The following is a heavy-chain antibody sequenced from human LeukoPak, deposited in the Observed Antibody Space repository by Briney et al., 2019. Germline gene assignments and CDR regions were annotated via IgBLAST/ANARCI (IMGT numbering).Heavy chain of an antibody. CDR3: ARANSATIPGADP. CDR1: GFTVSNNY. V-gene: IGHV3-53*01. CDR2: IHSGGNT. Sequence: GGSLRLSCAASGFTVSNNYMSWVRQAPGKGLEWVSIIHSGGNTYYADSVKGRFTIPRDNSKNTLYLQMNSLRVEDTAVYYCARANSATIPGADPWGQGTLVTVSS. J-gene: IGHJ5*02. D-gene: IGHD1-26*01.